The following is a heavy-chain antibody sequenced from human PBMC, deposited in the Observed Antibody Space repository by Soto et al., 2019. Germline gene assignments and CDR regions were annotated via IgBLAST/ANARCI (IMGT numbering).Heavy chain of an antibody. V-gene: IGHV1-18*01. Sequence: QVQLVQSGPEVRKPGASVKVSCEASGYTFTTSGISWVRQVPGQGLEWMGWISTYNGDTNSAQNCQVRLLLPXAXSXXTAYLDFMSLKSDATAVYSCARQGSWPYYYYGLDVWGQGTTVTVSS. CDR2: ISTYNGDT. D-gene: IGHD1-26*01. CDR1: GYTFTTSG. J-gene: IGHJ6*02. CDR3: ARQGSWPYYYYGLDV.